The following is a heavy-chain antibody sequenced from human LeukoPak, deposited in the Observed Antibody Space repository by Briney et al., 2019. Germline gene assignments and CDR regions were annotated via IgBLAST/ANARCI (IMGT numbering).Heavy chain of an antibody. CDR2: IYPGDSGT. V-gene: IGHV5-51*01. J-gene: IGHJ3*02. Sequence: HGESLKISCQASGYSFTNYWIGWVRQMPGKGLEWMGIIYPGDSGTRYTPSFQGQVTISADKSISTASLQWSTLKASDTAMYYCARRISTGTYNAFDIWGQGTMVTVSS. CDR3: ARRISTGTYNAFDI. D-gene: IGHD1-26*01. CDR1: GYSFTNYW.